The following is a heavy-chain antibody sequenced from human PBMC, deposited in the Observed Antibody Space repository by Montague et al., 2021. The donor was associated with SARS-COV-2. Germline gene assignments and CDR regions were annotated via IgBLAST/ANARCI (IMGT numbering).Heavy chain of an antibody. D-gene: IGHD6-19*01. CDR1: GFSLSTSGIG. V-gene: IGHV2-70*01. J-gene: IGHJ4*02. CDR2: XDWDDET. Sequence: PELVKPTKTLTLTCTFSGFSLSTSGIGMSWIRQPPGKALEWLALXDWDDETYYSTSLKTRLTISKDTSKNQVVLTMTDMAPVDTVTYYCARICLQAGLAVAANFHYWGQGTLVTVSS. CDR3: ARICLQAGLAVAANFHY.